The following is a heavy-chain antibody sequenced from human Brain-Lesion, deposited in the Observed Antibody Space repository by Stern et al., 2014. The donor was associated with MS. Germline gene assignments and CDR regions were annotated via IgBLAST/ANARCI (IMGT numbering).Heavy chain of an antibody. CDR1: GFTFRSYG. CDR2: TSYDGSNK. V-gene: IGHV3-30*18. D-gene: IGHD5-18*01. J-gene: IGHJ6*02. CDR3: AKDRRGGYNYLYGMDV. Sequence: VQLVESGGGVVQPGRSLRLSCTASGFTFRSYGMHWVRQAPGKGLEWVSVTSYDGSNKQYADSVKGRFTISRDNSKNTLYLHLNSLRPEDTAVYHCAKDRRGGYNYLYGMDVWGQGTTVTVSS.